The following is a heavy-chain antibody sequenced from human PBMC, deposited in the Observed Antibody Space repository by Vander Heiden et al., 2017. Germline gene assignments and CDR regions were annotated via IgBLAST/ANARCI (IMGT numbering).Heavy chain of an antibody. Sequence: EVQLLESGGGLVQPGGSLRLSCAASGFTFSSYAMSWVRQAPGKGLEWVSAISGSGGSTYYADSVKGRFTISRDNSKNTLYLQMNSLRAEDTAVYYCAKDQSHEGEDIVVVPAAKDYWGQGTLVTVSS. CDR2: ISGSGGST. CDR3: AKDQSHEGEDIVVVPAAKDY. J-gene: IGHJ4*02. V-gene: IGHV3-23*01. CDR1: GFTFSSYA. D-gene: IGHD2-2*01.